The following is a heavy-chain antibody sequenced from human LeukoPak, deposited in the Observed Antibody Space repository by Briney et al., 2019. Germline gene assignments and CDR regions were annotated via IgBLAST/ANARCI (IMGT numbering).Heavy chain of an antibody. CDR3: ARDTHDTAMVNGFDP. CDR2: IYYSGST. V-gene: IGHV4-59*01. J-gene: IGHJ5*02. Sequence: SETLSLTCTVSGGSISSYYWSWIRQPPGKGLEWIGYIYYSGSTNYNPSLKSRVTISVDTSKNQFSLKLSSVTAADTAVYYCARDTHDTAMVNGFDPWGQGTLVTVSS. CDR1: GGSISSYY. D-gene: IGHD5-18*01.